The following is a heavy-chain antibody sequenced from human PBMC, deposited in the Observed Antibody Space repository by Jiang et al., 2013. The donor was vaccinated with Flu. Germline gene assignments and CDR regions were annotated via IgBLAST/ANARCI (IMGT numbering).Heavy chain of an antibody. Sequence: LLKPSETLSLICTVSGDSITSRLSYWGWIRQSPGEGLEWIGSIYYGGNTYYNPSLMGRVTISTDTSKSQFSLNLASVTAADTAVYYCARQQQLLWDSRGQGTLVTVSS. CDR2: IYYGGNT. D-gene: IGHD6-19*01. J-gene: IGHJ4*02. CDR1: GDSITSRLSY. V-gene: IGHV4-39*01. CDR3: ARQQQLLWDS.